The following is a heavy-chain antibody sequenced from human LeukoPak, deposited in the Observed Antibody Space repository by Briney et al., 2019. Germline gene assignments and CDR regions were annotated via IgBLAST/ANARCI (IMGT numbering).Heavy chain of an antibody. D-gene: IGHD5-18*01. J-gene: IGHJ4*02. Sequence: GGSLRLSCAASGFTFSSYGMHSVRQAPAKGLEWVSTISGSGGRTYYADSLKGRFTISRDNSKNTLYLQMNSLRAEDTAVYYCAKIDTDTAMGRPFDYWGQGTLVTVSS. CDR3: AKIDTDTAMGRPFDY. CDR1: GFTFSSYG. V-gene: IGHV3-NL1*01. CDR2: ISGSGGRT.